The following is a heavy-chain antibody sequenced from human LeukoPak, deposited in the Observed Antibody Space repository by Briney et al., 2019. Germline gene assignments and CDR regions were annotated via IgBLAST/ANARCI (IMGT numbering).Heavy chain of an antibody. CDR1: GFTFSSYG. V-gene: IGHV3-23*01. Sequence: GGSLRLSCAASGFTFSSYGMSWVRQAPGKGLEWVSAISGSGGSTYYADSVKGRFTISRDNPKNTLYLQMNSLRAEDTAVYYCAKDCCVLTGYRAYNWFDPWGQGTLVTVSS. J-gene: IGHJ5*02. CDR3: AKDCCVLTGYRAYNWFDP. CDR2: ISGSGGST. D-gene: IGHD3-9*01.